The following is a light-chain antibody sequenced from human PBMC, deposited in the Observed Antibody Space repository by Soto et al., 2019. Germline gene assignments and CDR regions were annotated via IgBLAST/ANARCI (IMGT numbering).Light chain of an antibody. J-gene: IGKJ3*01. Sequence: EIMLTQSPGTLSLYPGERATLSCRASQSVSGSCLAWYQQKPGQAPRLLTYGASSRATGIPDRFSGSGSGTDFTLTISRLEPEDFAVYYCQQYGSSPFTFGPGTKVDIK. CDR1: QSVSGSC. V-gene: IGKV3-20*01. CDR2: GAS. CDR3: QQYGSSPFT.